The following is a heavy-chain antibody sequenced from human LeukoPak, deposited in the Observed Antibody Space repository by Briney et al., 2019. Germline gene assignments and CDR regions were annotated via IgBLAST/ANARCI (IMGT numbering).Heavy chain of an antibody. V-gene: IGHV3-74*01. D-gene: IGHD1-26*01. CDR1: GFTFSSHW. J-gene: IGHJ4*02. Sequence: GGSLRLSCAASGFTFSSHWMHWGRQAPGKGLVWASVISPDGSTTNYAEPVKGRFTISRDNAKNTLYLQMNSLRAEDTAVYYCARPVGTTVSVDYWGQGTLVTVSS. CDR2: ISPDGSTT. CDR3: ARPVGTTVSVDY.